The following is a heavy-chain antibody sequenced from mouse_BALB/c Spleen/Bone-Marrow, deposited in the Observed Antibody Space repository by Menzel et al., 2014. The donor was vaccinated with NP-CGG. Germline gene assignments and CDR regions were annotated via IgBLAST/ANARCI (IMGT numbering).Heavy chain of an antibody. J-gene: IGHJ2*01. CDR2: ISSGGSYT. Sequence: EVKVEESGGGLVKPGGSLKLSCAASGFTFSSYIMSWVRQIPAKRLVWVATISSGGSYTYYPDREKGRFTIYRDNAKNTLYLQMSSLKSEDTAVYYCTRGDGYYYFDYWGQGTTLTVSS. D-gene: IGHD2-3*01. CDR3: TRGDGYYYFDY. V-gene: IGHV5-6-4*01. CDR1: GFTFSSYI.